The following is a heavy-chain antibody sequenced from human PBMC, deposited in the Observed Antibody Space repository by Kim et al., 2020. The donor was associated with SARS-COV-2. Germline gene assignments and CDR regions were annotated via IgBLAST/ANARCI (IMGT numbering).Heavy chain of an antibody. CDR2: IAPDGDT. D-gene: IGHD3-9*01. V-gene: IGHV1-46*01. CDR1: GNTLTNYY. Sequence: ASVKVSCTTSGNTLTNYYIHWVRQAPGHGLEWMGVIAPDGDTSFTQKFQGRVTSTRDTSPSTVYMELSSLESDDMALYYCVHSNFDWLGLDYWGQGTLV. CDR3: VHSNFDWLGLDY. J-gene: IGHJ4*02.